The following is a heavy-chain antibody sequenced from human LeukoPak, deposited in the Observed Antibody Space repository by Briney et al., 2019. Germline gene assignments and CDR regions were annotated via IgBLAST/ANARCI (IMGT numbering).Heavy chain of an antibody. J-gene: IGHJ5*02. CDR1: GYTFNGYY. V-gene: IGHV1-2*02. CDR3: ARPAYYDTLTDDPSNNWFDP. Sequence: ASVKVSCKTSGYTFNGYYMHWVRQAPGQGLEWMGWINPNSGDTNYAQKFQGRVTMTSDTSISTAYMELRRLRSDDTAVYYCARPAYYDTLTDDPSNNWFDPWGQGTLVTVSS. CDR2: INPNSGDT. D-gene: IGHD3-9*01.